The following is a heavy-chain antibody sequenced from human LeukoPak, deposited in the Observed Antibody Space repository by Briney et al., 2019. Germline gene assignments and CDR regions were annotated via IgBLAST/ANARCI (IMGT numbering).Heavy chain of an antibody. CDR1: GGSISSYY. D-gene: IGHD3-9*01. CDR3: ARDRRYFDWSLGWFDP. J-gene: IGHJ5*02. Sequence: SETLSLTCTVSGGSISSYYWSWIRQPPGKGLEWIGYIYYSGSTNYNPSLKSRVTISVDTSKNRFSLRLSSVTAADTAVYYCARDRRYFDWSLGWFDPWGQGTLVTVSS. CDR2: IYYSGST. V-gene: IGHV4-59*01.